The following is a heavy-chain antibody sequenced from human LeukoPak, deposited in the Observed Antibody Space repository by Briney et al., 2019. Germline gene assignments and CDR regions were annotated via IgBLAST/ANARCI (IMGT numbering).Heavy chain of an antibody. J-gene: IGHJ3*01. CDR3: ARHYFDNGAYYAIDAFTV. CDR1: GGSFTNYY. D-gene: IGHD3-22*01. V-gene: IGHV4-59*01. Sequence: SETLSLTCTVSGGSFTNYYWSWIRQPPGMGMEWIGYIYYRGSTNYNPSLKSRVTISLDTSRNQFSLKLTSVTPADTAVYYCARHYFDNGAYYAIDAFTVWGRGTMVTVST. CDR2: IYYRGST.